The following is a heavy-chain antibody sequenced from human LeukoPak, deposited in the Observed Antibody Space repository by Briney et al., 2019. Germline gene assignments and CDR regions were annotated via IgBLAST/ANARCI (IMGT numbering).Heavy chain of an antibody. CDR1: GGSISSYY. Sequence: SETLSLTCTVSGGSISSYYWSWIRQPPGKGLEWIGYIYYSGSTNYNPSLKSRVTISVDTSKNQFSLKLSSVTAADTAVYYCARGSFGEFHAFDIWGQGTMVTVSS. V-gene: IGHV4-59*01. J-gene: IGHJ3*02. CDR3: ARGSFGEFHAFDI. D-gene: IGHD3-10*01. CDR2: IYYSGST.